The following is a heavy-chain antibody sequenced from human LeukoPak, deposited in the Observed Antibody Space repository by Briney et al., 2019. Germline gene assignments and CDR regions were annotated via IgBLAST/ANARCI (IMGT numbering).Heavy chain of an antibody. D-gene: IGHD6-19*01. CDR1: GFTFSSYG. CDR2: ISYDGSNK. V-gene: IGHV3-30*18. J-gene: IGHJ4*02. Sequence: GGSLRLSCAASGFTFSSYGMHWVRQAPGKGLEWVAVISYDGSNKYYADSVKGRFTISRDNSKNTLYLQMNSLRAEDTAVYYCAKDLIAVAARGYYFDYWGQGTLVTVSS. CDR3: AKDLIAVAARGYYFDY.